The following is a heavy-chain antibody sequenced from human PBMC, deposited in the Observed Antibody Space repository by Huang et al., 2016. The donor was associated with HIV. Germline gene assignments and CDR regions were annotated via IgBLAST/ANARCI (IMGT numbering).Heavy chain of an antibody. Sequence: QLQLQESGPGLVKPSDTLSLNCTLSGGSIKSRNYYWGWVRQAPGKGLEWIGDIYYSGSPYDNPSLGSRVSLSVDTSKNQVTLKVNAVIAADTAFYYCARRQGSGYYFYFDYWGRGIPVTVSA. CDR1: GGSIKSRNYY. D-gene: IGHD3-22*01. CDR2: IYYSGSP. V-gene: IGHV4-39*01. CDR3: ARRQGSGYYFYFDY. J-gene: IGHJ4*02.